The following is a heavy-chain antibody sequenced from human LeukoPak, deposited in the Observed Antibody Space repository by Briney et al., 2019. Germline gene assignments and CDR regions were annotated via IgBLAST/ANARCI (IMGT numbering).Heavy chain of an antibody. J-gene: IGHJ5*02. V-gene: IGHV4-34*01. CDR2: INHSGST. D-gene: IGHD6-13*01. CDR1: GGSFSGYY. CDR3: ARGPAAVHP. Sequence: SETLSLTCAVYGGSFSGYYWSWIRQPPGKGLEWIGEINHSGSTNYNPSLESRVTISVDTSKSQFFLKLTSVTAADTAVYYCARGPAAVHPWGQGTLVTVSS.